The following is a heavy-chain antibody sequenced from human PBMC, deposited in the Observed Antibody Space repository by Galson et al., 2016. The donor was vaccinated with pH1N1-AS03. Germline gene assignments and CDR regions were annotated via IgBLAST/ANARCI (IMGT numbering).Heavy chain of an antibody. CDR1: GFTFSDNH. V-gene: IGHV3-11*04. Sequence: SLRLSCAASGFTFSDNHMSWIRQAPGRGLEYIGYISESGSGTVYRDSVKGRFTISRDNAKNSLYLQMNSLRAEDTAVYYCTRYARGPSFGGQGTLVTVPS. CDR3: TRYARGPSF. CDR2: ISESGSGT. J-gene: IGHJ4*02.